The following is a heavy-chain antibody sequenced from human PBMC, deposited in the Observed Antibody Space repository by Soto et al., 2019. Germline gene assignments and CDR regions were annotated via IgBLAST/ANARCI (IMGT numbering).Heavy chain of an antibody. CDR1: GFTFSSYS. D-gene: IGHD2-2*02. CDR3: ARDDCSSTSCYNWYFDL. J-gene: IGHJ2*01. Sequence: EVQLVESGGGLVQPGGSLRLSCAASGFTFSSYSMNWVRQAPGKGLEWVSYISSSSSTIYYADSVKGRFTISRDNAKNSLYLQMNRLRDEDTTVYYCARDDCSSTSCYNWYFDLWGRGTTVTVSS. CDR2: ISSSSSTI. V-gene: IGHV3-48*02.